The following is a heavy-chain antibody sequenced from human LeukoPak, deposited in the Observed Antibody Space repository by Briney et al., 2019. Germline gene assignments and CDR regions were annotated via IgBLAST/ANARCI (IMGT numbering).Heavy chain of an antibody. CDR3: VNDYGEGYFDC. J-gene: IGHJ4*02. V-gene: IGHV3-64D*06. Sequence: GGSLRLSRSASGFRFTSFAMQWVRQAPGKGLEFVSAINNNGRAIYYADSVKGRFIISRDNSKNMVYLQMSSLRPEDTAVYHCVNDYGEGYFDCWGQGTLVTVSS. D-gene: IGHD4/OR15-4a*01. CDR1: GFRFTSFA. CDR2: INNNGRAI.